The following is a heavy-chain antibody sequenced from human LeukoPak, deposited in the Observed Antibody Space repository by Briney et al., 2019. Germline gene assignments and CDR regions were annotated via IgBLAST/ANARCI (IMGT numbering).Heavy chain of an antibody. Sequence: GGSLRLSCAASGSTVSSNYMSWVRQAPGKGLEWVSVIYSGGSTYYADSVKGRFTISRDNAKNSLYLQMNSLRAEDTAVYYCARELSPYYYGSGSYAYFDYWGQGTLVTVSS. J-gene: IGHJ4*02. CDR3: ARELSPYYYGSGSYAYFDY. V-gene: IGHV3-66*01. CDR2: IYSGGST. CDR1: GSTVSSNY. D-gene: IGHD3-10*01.